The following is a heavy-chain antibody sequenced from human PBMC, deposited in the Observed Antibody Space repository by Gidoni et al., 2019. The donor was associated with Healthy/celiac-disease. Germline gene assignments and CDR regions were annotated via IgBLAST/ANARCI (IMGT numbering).Heavy chain of an antibody. J-gene: IGHJ4*02. CDR2: ISSSSSYI. Sequence: EVQLVESGGGLVKPGGSLRLSCAASGFTFSSYSMNWVRQAPGKGLEWVSSISSSSSYIYYADSVKGRFTISRDNAKNSLYLQMNSLRAEDTAVYYCAREGAVAGTGRDLIDYWGQGTLVTVSS. CDR1: GFTFSSYS. CDR3: AREGAVAGTGRDLIDY. V-gene: IGHV3-21*01. D-gene: IGHD6-19*01.